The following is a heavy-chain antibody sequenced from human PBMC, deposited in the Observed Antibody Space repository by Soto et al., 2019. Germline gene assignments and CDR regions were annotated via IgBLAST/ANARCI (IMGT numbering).Heavy chain of an antibody. CDR1: GGSISSGGYY. CDR2: IYHSGST. D-gene: IGHD6-19*01. CDR3: ARVRQWPVAPYYYYGMDV. V-gene: IGHV4-31*03. Sequence: SETLSLTCTVSGGSISSGGYYWSWIRQHPGKGLEYIGYIYHSGSTYYKPSLKSRVTISVDTSKNQFSLKLTSVTAADTAVYYCARVRQWPVAPYYYYGMDVWGQGTAVTV. J-gene: IGHJ6*02.